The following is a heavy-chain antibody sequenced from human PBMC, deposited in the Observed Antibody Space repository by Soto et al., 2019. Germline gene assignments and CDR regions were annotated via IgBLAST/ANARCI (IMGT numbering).Heavy chain of an antibody. CDR1: GGSISSGDYY. V-gene: IGHV4-30-4*01. CDR2: IYYSGST. J-gene: IGHJ4*02. CDR3: ASVRRWFGEHDTDY. Sequence: PSETLSLTCTVSGGSISSGDYYWSWIRQPPGKGLEWIGYIYYSGSTYYNPSLKSRVTISVDTSKNQFSLKLSSVTAADTAVYYCASVRRWFGEHDTDYWGQGTLVTVSS. D-gene: IGHD3-10*01.